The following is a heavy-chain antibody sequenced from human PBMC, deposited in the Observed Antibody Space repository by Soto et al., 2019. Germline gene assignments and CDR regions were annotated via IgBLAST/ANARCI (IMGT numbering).Heavy chain of an antibody. Sequence: ASVKVSCKASGVSFTGYYIHWLRQAPGQGLEWMGWINAHSGGTEYAQKFQGRVTLTRDTAIATAYLKLTSLTSDDTALYYCAKDLTRQLAYWLDPWGQGTQVTVSS. CDR2: INAHSGGT. CDR1: GVSFTGYY. V-gene: IGHV1-2*02. D-gene: IGHD6-6*01. J-gene: IGHJ5*02. CDR3: AKDLTRQLAYWLDP.